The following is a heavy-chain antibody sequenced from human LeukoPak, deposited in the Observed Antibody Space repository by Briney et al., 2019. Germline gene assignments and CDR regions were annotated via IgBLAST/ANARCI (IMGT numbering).Heavy chain of an antibody. J-gene: IGHJ6*03. CDR2: IIPIFGTA. CDR1: GGTFSSYA. CDR3: ASTGGREYQLLLGRYYYYYMDV. D-gene: IGHD2-2*01. V-gene: IGHV1-69*05. Sequence: SSVKVSCKASGGTFSSYATSWVRQAPGQGLEWMGGIIPIFGTANYAQKFQGRVTITTDESTSTAYMELSSLRSEDTAVYYCASTGGREYQLLLGRYYYYYMDVWGKGTTVTVSS.